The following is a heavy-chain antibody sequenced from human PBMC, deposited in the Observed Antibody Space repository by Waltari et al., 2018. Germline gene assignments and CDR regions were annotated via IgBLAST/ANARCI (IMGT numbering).Heavy chain of an antibody. V-gene: IGHV3-53*02. J-gene: IGHJ4*02. CDR2: IYSGGSK. Sequence: EVQLVETGGGLIQPGGSLRLSCAASGFTVSSNYMSWVRQAPGKGREWVSVIYSGGSKYYADSVKGRFTISRDNSKNTLYLQMNSLRAEDTAVYYCARAKVGATSYYFDYWGQGTLVTVSS. D-gene: IGHD1-26*01. CDR3: ARAKVGATSYYFDY. CDR1: GFTVSSNY.